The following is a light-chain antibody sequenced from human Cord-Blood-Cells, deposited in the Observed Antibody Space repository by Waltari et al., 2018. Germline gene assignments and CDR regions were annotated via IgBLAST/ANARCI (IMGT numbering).Light chain of an antibody. CDR2: EGS. CDR1: SSDVGSYNL. J-gene: IGLJ3*02. Sequence: QSALTQPASVSGSPGQSITTPCTGTSSDVGSYNLVSWDQQHPGTAPKLMIYEGSKRPSGVSNLFSGSKSGNTSSLTISGLQAEDEADYYCCSYAGSSTWVFGGGTKLTVL. CDR3: CSYAGSSTWV. V-gene: IGLV2-23*01.